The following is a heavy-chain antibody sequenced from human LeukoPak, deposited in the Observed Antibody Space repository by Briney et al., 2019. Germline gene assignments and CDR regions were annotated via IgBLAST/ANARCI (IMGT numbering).Heavy chain of an antibody. CDR3: ARDRAPYYGSGSYSYYYYMDV. Sequence: ASVKVSCKASGYTFTGYYMHWVRQAPGQGLEWMGWINPNSGGTNYAQKFQGRVTMTRDTSISTAYMELSRLRSDDTAVYYCARDRAPYYGSGSYSYYYYMDVWGKGTTVTISS. D-gene: IGHD3-10*01. J-gene: IGHJ6*03. V-gene: IGHV1-2*02. CDR1: GYTFTGYY. CDR2: INPNSGGT.